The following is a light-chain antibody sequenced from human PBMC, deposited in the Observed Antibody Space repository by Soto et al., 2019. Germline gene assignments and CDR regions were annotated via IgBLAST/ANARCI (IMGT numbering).Light chain of an antibody. V-gene: IGKV3-20*01. CDR3: QHYGSSPFT. J-gene: IGKJ3*01. CDR1: QSVSSNY. CDR2: GAS. Sequence: EIVLTQSPGTLSLSPGERATLSCRASQSVSSNYLAWYQQKPGQAPRLLIYGASRRATGIPDRFSGSGSGTDFTLTISSLEPEDFAVYYCQHYGSSPFTFGPGTTVDFK.